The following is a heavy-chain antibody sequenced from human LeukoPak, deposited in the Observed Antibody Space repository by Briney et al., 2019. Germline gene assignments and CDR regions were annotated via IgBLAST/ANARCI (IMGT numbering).Heavy chain of an antibody. CDR3: ARHGSPDFWSGHFDY. J-gene: IGHJ4*02. Sequence: GGSLRLSCAASGFTFSSYAMHWVRQAPGKGLEWVAVISYDGSNKYYADSVKGRFTISRDNSKNTLYLQMNSLRAEDTAMYYCARHGSPDFWSGHFDYWGQGTLVIVSS. CDR1: GFTFSSYA. D-gene: IGHD3-3*01. CDR2: ISYDGSNK. V-gene: IGHV3-30-3*01.